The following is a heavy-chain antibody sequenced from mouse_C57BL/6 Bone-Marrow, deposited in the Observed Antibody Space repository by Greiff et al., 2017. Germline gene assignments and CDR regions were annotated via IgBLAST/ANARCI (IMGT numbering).Heavy chain of an antibody. V-gene: IGHV3-6*01. Sequence: EVKLMESGTGLVKPSQSLSLTCSVTGYSITSGYYWNWIRQFPGNKLEWMGYISYDGSNNYNPSLKNRISITRDTSKNQFFLKLNSVTTEDTATYYCARDYGIHYAMDYWGQGTSVTVSS. D-gene: IGHD1-1*01. CDR2: ISYDGSN. J-gene: IGHJ4*01. CDR1: GYSITSGYY. CDR3: ARDYGIHYAMDY.